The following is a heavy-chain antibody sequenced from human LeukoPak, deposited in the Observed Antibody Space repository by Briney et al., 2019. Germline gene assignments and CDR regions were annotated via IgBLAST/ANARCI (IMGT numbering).Heavy chain of an antibody. D-gene: IGHD3-22*01. Sequence: GGSLRLSCAASGFTFSSYWMSWVRQAPGKGLEWVANIKQDGSEKYYVDSVKGRFTISRDNAKNSLYLQMNSLRAEDTAVYYCAKQKYDSSGYYSDYWGQGTLVIVSS. J-gene: IGHJ4*02. V-gene: IGHV3-7*05. CDR1: GFTFSSYW. CDR2: IKQDGSEK. CDR3: AKQKYDSSGYYSDY.